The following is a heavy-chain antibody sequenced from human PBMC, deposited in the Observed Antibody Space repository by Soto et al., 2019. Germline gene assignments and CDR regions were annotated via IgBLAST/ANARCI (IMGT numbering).Heavy chain of an antibody. CDR3: VHRMIVAGHWFFDI. D-gene: IGHD5-12*01. V-gene: IGHV2-5*02. CDR2: IHGDDEK. Sequence: QIALRESGPTLVKPTQTLTLTCSFSGFSLTTSGVGVGWIRQPPGKALEWLALIHGDDEKNYSPSLRTRLTFSKYTFXNQAVLTMTNMDPVDTGTYYCVHRMIVAGHWFFDIWGRGTLVTVSS. CDR1: GFSLTTSGVG. J-gene: IGHJ2*01.